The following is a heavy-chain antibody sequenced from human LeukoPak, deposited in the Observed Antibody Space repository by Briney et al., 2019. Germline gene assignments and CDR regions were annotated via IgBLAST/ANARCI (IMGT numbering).Heavy chain of an antibody. J-gene: IGHJ4*02. V-gene: IGHV3-48*03. Sequence: PGGSLRLSCAASGFTFSSYEMNWVRHAPGRGLEWVSHISGGGESTVYPDAVKGRFTISRDNAKNSPYLQMNGLRVEDTGVYYCARRSGRRYEYWGQGVLVTVSP. D-gene: IGHD5-24*01. CDR1: GFTFSSYE. CDR3: ARRSGRRYEY. CDR2: ISGGGEST.